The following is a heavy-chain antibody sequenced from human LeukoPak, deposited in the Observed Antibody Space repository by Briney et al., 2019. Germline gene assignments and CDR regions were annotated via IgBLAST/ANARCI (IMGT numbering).Heavy chain of an antibody. Sequence: ASVKVSCKASGYTFTSYDINWVRQATGQGLEWMGWTNPNSGNTGYAQKFQGRVTMTRNTSISTAYMELSSLRSEDTAVYYCARGRAVVVAEYYFDYWGQGTLVTVSS. D-gene: IGHD2-15*01. CDR3: ARGRAVVVAEYYFDY. CDR2: TNPNSGNT. J-gene: IGHJ4*02. V-gene: IGHV1-8*01. CDR1: GYTFTSYD.